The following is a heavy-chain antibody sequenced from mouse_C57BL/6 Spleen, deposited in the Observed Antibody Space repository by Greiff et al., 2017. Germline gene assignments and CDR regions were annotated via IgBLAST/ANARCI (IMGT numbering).Heavy chain of an antibody. J-gene: IGHJ4*01. D-gene: IGHD2-4*01. CDR1: GYTFTDYY. Sequence: VQLKQSGAELVRPGASVKLSCKASGYTFTDYYINWVKQRPGQGLEWIARIYPGGGNTYYNEKFKGKATLTVDKSSSTAYMELRSLTSEDSAVYYCGRTGYDYDTDYYAMDYWGQGTSVTVSS. CDR2: IYPGGGNT. CDR3: GRTGYDYDTDYYAMDY. V-gene: IGHV1-76*01.